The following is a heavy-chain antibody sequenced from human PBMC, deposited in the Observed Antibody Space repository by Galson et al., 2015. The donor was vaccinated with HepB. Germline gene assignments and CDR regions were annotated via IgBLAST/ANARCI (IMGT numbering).Heavy chain of an antibody. CDR3: VRHGLWRSY. CDR2: IYPGDSNS. CDR1: IFKSYW. Sequence: IFKSYWIGWVRQMPGKGLEWMGIIYPGDSNSRYSPSFQGQVTISADKSISTAYLQWRSLRASDTAMYYCVRHGLWRSYWGQGTLVTVSS. V-gene: IGHV5-51*01. D-gene: IGHD3-16*01. J-gene: IGHJ4*02.